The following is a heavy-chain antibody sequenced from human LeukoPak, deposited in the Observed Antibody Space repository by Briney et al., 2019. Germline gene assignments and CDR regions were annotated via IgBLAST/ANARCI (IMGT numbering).Heavy chain of an antibody. CDR3: ARVRNSSGWSFDY. CDR1: GGSISSGSYY. V-gene: IGHV4-61*02. D-gene: IGHD6-19*01. CDR2: IYTSGST. Sequence: SETLSLTCTVSGGSISSGSYYWSWIRQPAGKGLEWIGRIYTSGSTNYNPSLKSRVTISVDTSKNQFSLKLSSVTAADTAVYYCARVRNSSGWSFDYWGQGTLVTVSS. J-gene: IGHJ4*02.